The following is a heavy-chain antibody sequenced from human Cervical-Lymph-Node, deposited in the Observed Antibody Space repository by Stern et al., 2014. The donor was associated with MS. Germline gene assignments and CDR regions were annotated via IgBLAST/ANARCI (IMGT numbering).Heavy chain of an antibody. V-gene: IGHV1-69*01. CDR2: IIPPFGTA. J-gene: IGHJ4*02. CDR1: GGTFSSNA. Sequence: QVQLVESGAEVKKPGSSVKVSCKSSGGTFSSNAITWVRQVPGQGLEWMGGIIPPFGTANYDQKFQGSVTITADESTRTAYMELGSLRADDTAVYYCARTYISGWLDNWGQGTLVTVSS. D-gene: IGHD6-19*01. CDR3: ARTYISGWLDN.